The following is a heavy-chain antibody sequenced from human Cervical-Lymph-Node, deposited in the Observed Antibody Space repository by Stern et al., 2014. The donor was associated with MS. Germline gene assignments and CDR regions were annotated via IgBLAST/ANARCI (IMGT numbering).Heavy chain of an antibody. V-gene: IGHV4-59*01. J-gene: IGHJ4*01. CDR1: GGSITNYY. CDR2: IYYSGST. CDR3: ARDKGMFFL. D-gene: IGHD2/OR15-2a*01. Sequence: QLQESGPGLVKPSETLSLTCTVSGGSITNYYWSWILQPPGKGLEWIGSIYYSGSTNYNPSLKSRVNISVDTSKNQFSLKLSSVTAADTAVYYCARDKGMFFLWGQGTLVTVSS.